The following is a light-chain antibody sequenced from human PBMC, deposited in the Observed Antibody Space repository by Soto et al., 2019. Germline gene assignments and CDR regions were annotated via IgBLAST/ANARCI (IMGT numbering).Light chain of an antibody. CDR3: QQRSNWKIT. J-gene: IGKJ5*01. CDR1: QSVSSY. V-gene: IGKV3-11*01. CDR2: DAS. Sequence: EIVLTQSPATRSLSPGERATLSCRASQSVSSYLAWYQQKPGQAPRLLIYDASNSATGIPARFSGSGSGTDFTLTISSLENEDFAVYYCQQRSNWKITFGQGTRLEIK.